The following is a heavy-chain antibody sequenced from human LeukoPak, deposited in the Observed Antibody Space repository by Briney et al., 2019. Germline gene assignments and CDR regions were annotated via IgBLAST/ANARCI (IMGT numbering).Heavy chain of an antibody. Sequence: GASVKVSCKASGYTFTSYHMHWVRQAPGQGLEWMGLINPSGGSTAYAQKFQGRVTMTRDTSTSTVYMELSSLRSEDTAVYYCARRYGTGTTQGVDYWGQGTLVTVSS. CDR3: ARRYGTGTTQGVDY. V-gene: IGHV1-46*01. CDR1: GYTFTSYH. J-gene: IGHJ4*02. CDR2: INPSGGST. D-gene: IGHD1-7*01.